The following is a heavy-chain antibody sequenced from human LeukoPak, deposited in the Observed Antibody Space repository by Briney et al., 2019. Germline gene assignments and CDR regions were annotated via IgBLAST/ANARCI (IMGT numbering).Heavy chain of an antibody. CDR3: ARDYSGRWLQR. CDR1: GFTFSSYE. J-gene: IGHJ4*02. D-gene: IGHD5-24*01. V-gene: IGHV3-48*03. CDR2: ISSSGSTI. Sequence: GGSLRLSCAASGFTFSSYEMNWVRQAPGKGLEWVSYISSSGSTIYYADSVKGRFTISRDNAKNSMYLQMNSLGVEDTALYYCARDYSGRWLQRWGQGTLVTVSS.